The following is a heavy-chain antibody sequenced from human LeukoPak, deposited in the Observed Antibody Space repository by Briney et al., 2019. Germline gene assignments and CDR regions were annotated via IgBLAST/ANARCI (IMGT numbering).Heavy chain of an antibody. CDR2: IYHSGST. CDR3: ARGPRGDFWSGSSYYYYYMDV. Sequence: SESLSLTCTVSGGSISSFYWSWIRQPPGKGLEWIGYIYHSGSTYYNPSLKSRVTISVDRSKNQFSLKLSSVTAADTAVYYCARGPRGDFWSGSSYYYYYMDVWGKGTTVTVSS. J-gene: IGHJ6*03. V-gene: IGHV4-59*12. D-gene: IGHD3-3*01. CDR1: GGSISSFY.